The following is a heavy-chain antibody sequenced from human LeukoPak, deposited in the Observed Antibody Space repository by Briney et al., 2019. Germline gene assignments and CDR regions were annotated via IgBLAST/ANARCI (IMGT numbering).Heavy chain of an antibody. CDR2: INPKNGDT. J-gene: IGHJ4*02. CDR3: ARDGGEKSFDY. CDR1: GNTFTGFY. Sequence: GASVKVSCKASGNTFTGFYMHWVRQAPGQGLEWMGWINPKNGDTNYAQKFQGRVTMTRDTSISTAYMELNRLRSDDTAVYYCARDGGEKSFDYWGQGALVTVSS. D-gene: IGHD2-15*01. V-gene: IGHV1-2*02.